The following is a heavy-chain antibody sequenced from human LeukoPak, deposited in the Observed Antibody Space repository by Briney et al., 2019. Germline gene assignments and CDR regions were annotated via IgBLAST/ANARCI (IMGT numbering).Heavy chain of an antibody. Sequence: SGGSLRLFCAASGFTFSSYPMTWLRQAPGKGLEWVSSLSGDGRSTYYADSVKGRFTISRDNSKNTLYLQMNSLRAEDTAVYYCARDPPRAAGVFDYWGQGTLVSVSS. D-gene: IGHD6-25*01. V-gene: IGHV3-23*01. CDR2: LSGDGRST. CDR3: ARDPPRAAGVFDY. J-gene: IGHJ4*02. CDR1: GFTFSSYP.